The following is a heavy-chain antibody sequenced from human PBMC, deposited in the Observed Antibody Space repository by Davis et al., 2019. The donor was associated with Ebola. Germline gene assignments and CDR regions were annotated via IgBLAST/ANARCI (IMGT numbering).Heavy chain of an antibody. V-gene: IGHV3-21*01. CDR3: ARGSGYSGPTGWFDP. Sequence: GESPKISCAASGFTFSSYSMNWVRQAPGKGLEWVSSISSSSSYIYYADSVKGRFTISRDNAKNSLYLQMNSLRAEDTAVYYCARGSGYSGPTGWFDPWGQGTLVTVSS. D-gene: IGHD5-12*01. CDR1: GFTFSSYS. J-gene: IGHJ5*02. CDR2: ISSSSSYI.